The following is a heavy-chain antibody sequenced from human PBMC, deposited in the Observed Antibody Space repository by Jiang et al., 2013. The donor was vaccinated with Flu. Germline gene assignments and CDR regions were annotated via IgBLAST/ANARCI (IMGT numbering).Heavy chain of an antibody. Sequence: SFSRYWIGWVRQMPGKGLEWMGIIYPGDSDTRYSPSFQGQVSISVDKSISTAYLQWSSLKASDTAMYYCARHGYDSSGYSPFVDNWGQGTLVTVSS. V-gene: IGHV5-51*01. CDR1: SFSRYW. CDR2: IYPGDSDT. CDR3: ARHGYDSSGYSPFVDN. D-gene: IGHD3-22*01. J-gene: IGHJ4*02.